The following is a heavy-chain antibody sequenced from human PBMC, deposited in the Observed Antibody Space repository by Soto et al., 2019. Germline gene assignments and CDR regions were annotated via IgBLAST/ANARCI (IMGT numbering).Heavy chain of an antibody. Sequence: SGGSLRLSGAASGFIFDDYSMHWVRQVPGKGLEWVSAISWNSVTIAYADSVKGRFTISRDNAKNYLYLQMNSLRSEDMALYYCAKDREGSSAWYGMDVCGQGTTVTVSS. CDR2: ISWNSVTI. J-gene: IGHJ6*02. CDR3: AKDREGSSAWYGMDV. D-gene: IGHD3-22*01. V-gene: IGHV3-9*03. CDR1: GFIFDDYS.